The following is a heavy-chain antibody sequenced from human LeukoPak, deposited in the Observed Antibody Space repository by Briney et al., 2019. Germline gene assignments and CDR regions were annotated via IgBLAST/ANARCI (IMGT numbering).Heavy chain of an antibody. V-gene: IGHV3-23*01. D-gene: IGHD3-10*02. J-gene: IGHJ4*02. Sequence: GGSLRLSCAASGFTFSNYAMSWVRQAPGEGLEWVSSISGSGGSTYYADSVKGRFTISRDSSKNTLFLQMNSLRVEDTAVYYCAKRWMFGDLLNCWGQGTLVTVSS. CDR2: ISGSGGST. CDR3: AKRWMFGDLLNC. CDR1: GFTFSNYA.